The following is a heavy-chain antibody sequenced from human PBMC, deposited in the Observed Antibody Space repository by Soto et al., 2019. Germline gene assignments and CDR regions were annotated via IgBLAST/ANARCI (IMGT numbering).Heavy chain of an antibody. CDR2: ISAYNGNT. J-gene: IGHJ4*02. CDR1: GDTFTSYG. D-gene: IGHD2-21*02. CDR3: ATDPPAMYCGGDCYYDY. V-gene: IGHV1-18*01. Sequence: GASVAVSWEASGDTFTSYGIRWVRQAPGQGLEWMGWISAYNGNTNYAQKLQGRVTMTTDTSTSTAYMELRSLRSDDTAVYYCATDPPAMYCGGDCYYDYWGQGTLVTVS.